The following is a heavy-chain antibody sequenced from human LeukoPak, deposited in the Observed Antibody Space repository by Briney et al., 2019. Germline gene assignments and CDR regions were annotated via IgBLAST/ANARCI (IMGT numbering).Heavy chain of an antibody. CDR3: AIGLVGGEQFL. Sequence: GGSLRLSCAPSGFTFSRHGMHWVRQAPGKGLEWVAIISNDGSRKYYAHSVEGRFTISRDNAKNSLYLQMNSLRAEDTAVYYCAIGLVGGEQFLWGQGTLVTVSS. J-gene: IGHJ4*02. CDR2: ISNDGSRK. V-gene: IGHV3-30*03. D-gene: IGHD1-26*01. CDR1: GFTFSRHG.